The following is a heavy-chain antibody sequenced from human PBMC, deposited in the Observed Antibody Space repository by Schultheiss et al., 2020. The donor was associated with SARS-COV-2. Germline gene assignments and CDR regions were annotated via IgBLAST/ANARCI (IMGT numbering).Heavy chain of an antibody. Sequence: GGSLRLSCAASGFTFSSYAMHWVRQAPGKGLEWVAVISYDGSNKYYADSVKGRFTISRDNSKNTLYLQMNSLRAEDTAVYYCARDLFPETTVYYYYGMDVWGQGTTVTVSS. CDR1: GFTFSSYA. CDR2: ISYDGSNK. D-gene: IGHD4-11*01. J-gene: IGHJ6*02. V-gene: IGHV3-30-3*01. CDR3: ARDLFPETTVYYYYGMDV.